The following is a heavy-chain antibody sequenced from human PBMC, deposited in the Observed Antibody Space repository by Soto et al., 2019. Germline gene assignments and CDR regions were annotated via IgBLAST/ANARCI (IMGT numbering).Heavy chain of an antibody. CDR1: GYTFTNYG. CDR3: ARDSITIFYRRDIDD. J-gene: IGHJ6*02. Sequence: ASVNFSCKASGYTFTNYGVSWVRQAPGQGLEWMGWISAYNGNTNYPQKVQGRVTMTTDTSTSQAYMELRSLTSDDTAVYYCARDSITIFYRRDIDDWGQGITVTVS. CDR2: ISAYNGNT. D-gene: IGHD3-3*01. V-gene: IGHV1-18*01.